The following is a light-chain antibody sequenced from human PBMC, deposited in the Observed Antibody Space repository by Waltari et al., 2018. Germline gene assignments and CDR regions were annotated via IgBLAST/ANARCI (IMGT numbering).Light chain of an antibody. Sequence: DIQMTQSPSTLSASVGDRVNITCRASQSIISGLAWYQQKPGKAPNLLIYKASSLESGVPSRFSGSGSGTEFTLTISSLQPDDFATYYCQQYNSYSLTFGQGTKVEIK. CDR3: QQYNSYSLT. J-gene: IGKJ1*01. V-gene: IGKV1-5*03. CDR1: QSIISG. CDR2: KAS.